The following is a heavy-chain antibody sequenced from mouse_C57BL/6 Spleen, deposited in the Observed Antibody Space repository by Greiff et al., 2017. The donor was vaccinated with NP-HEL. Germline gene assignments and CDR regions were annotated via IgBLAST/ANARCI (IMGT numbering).Heavy chain of an antibody. Sequence: EVQLQQSGAELVRPGASVKLSCTASGFNIKDYYMHWVKQRPEQGLEWIGRIDPEDGDTEYAPKFQGKATMTADTSSNTAYLQLSSLTSENTAVYYCTTGLQRYYFDYWGQGTTLTVSS. CDR3: TTGLQRYYFDY. CDR1: GFNIKDYY. CDR2: IDPEDGDT. D-gene: IGHD2-1*01. V-gene: IGHV14-1*01. J-gene: IGHJ2*01.